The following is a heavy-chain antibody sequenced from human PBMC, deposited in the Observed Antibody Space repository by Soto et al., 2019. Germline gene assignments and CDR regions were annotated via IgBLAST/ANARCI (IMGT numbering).Heavy chain of an antibody. CDR1: SGSSSRYN. Sequence: SDPLSLTCPVSSGSSSRYNRSWIRQPPGKGLEWIGYIYYSGSTNYNPSLKSRVTISVDTSKNQFSLKLSSVTAADTAVYDCARDNGYSYGYTLDHWGQGTLVTVS. CDR2: IYYSGST. J-gene: IGHJ4*02. CDR3: ARDNGYSYGYTLDH. D-gene: IGHD5-18*01. V-gene: IGHV4-59*01.